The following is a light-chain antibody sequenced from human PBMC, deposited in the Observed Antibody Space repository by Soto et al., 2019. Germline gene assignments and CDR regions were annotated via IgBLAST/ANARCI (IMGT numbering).Light chain of an antibody. CDR1: QSVSSN. CDR2: GAS. Sequence: EIVMTQSPATLSVSPGERATLSCRASQSVSSNLAWYQQKPGQAPRLLVYGASTRAPGIPARFSGSGSGTEFTLTLSSLQSEEFAVYYCQRYNNWPPISFGPGTKVDIK. V-gene: IGKV3-15*01. J-gene: IGKJ3*01. CDR3: QRYNNWPPIS.